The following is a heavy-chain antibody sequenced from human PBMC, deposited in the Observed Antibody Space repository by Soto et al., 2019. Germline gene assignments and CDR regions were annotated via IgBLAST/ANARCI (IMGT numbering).Heavy chain of an antibody. Sequence: GGSLRLSCAASGFTFRSYWMSWVRQAPGKGLEWVSYISSSSSTIYYADSVKGRFTISRDNAKNSLYLQMNSLRAEDTAVYYCARDSGYSYGPLDYWGQGTLVTVSS. CDR1: GFTFRSYW. CDR2: ISSSSSTI. V-gene: IGHV3-48*01. D-gene: IGHD5-18*01. CDR3: ARDSGYSYGPLDY. J-gene: IGHJ4*02.